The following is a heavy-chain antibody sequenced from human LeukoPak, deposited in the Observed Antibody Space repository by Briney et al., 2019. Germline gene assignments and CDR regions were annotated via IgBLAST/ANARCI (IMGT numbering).Heavy chain of an antibody. CDR1: GFTFSNDG. J-gene: IGHJ4*02. D-gene: IGHD3-22*01. V-gene: IGHV3-23*01. CDR2: ITGGGDTT. CDR3: AKVISSGYYYDS. Sequence: GGSLRLSCAASGFTFSNDGMNWVRQAPGKGLFWVSAITGGGDTTYYSDSVKDRFTISRDNSKNTLFLQMNSLRAEDTGLYYCAKVISSGYYYDSWGQGTLVTVSS.